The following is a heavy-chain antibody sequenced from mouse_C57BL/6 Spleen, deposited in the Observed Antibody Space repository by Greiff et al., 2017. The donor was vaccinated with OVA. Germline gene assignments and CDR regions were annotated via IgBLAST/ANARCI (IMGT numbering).Heavy chain of an antibody. CDR2: IRSKSNNYAT. CDR3: VRQEDYGYFDY. D-gene: IGHD1-1*02. J-gene: IGHJ2*01. V-gene: IGHV10-1*01. Sequence: EVQLVESGGGLVQPKGSLKLSCAASGFSFNTYAMNWVRQAPGKGLEWVARIRSKSNNYATYYADSVKDRFTISRDDSESMLYLQMNNLKTEDTAMYYCVRQEDYGYFDYWGQGTTLTVSS. CDR1: GFSFNTYA.